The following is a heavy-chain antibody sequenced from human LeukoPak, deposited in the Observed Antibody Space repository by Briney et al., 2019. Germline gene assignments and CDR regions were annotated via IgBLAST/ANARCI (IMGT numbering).Heavy chain of an antibody. J-gene: IGHJ6*02. Sequence: PSETLSLTCTVSGDSINSYYWNWIRQPPGKGLEWIGYIYYSGSTYYNPSLKSRVTISVDTSKNQFSLKLSSVTAADTAVYYCARANRPNYYGMDVWGQGTTVTVSS. V-gene: IGHV4-59*12. CDR2: IYYSGST. CDR1: GDSINSYY. D-gene: IGHD1-14*01. CDR3: ARANRPNYYGMDV.